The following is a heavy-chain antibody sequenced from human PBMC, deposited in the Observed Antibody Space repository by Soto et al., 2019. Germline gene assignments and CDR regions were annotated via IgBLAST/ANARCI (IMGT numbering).Heavy chain of an antibody. CDR1: GGSFSGYY. D-gene: IGHD6-6*01. Sequence: PSETLSLTCAVYGGSFSGYYWSWIRQPLGKGLEWIGEINHSGSTNYNPSLKSRVTISVDTSKNQFSLKLSSVTAADTAVYYCARERVAARPGFDYWGQGTLVTVSS. V-gene: IGHV4-34*01. J-gene: IGHJ4*02. CDR2: INHSGST. CDR3: ARERVAARPGFDY.